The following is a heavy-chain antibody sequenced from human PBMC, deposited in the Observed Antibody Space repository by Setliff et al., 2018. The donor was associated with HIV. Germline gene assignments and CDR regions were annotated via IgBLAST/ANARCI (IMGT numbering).Heavy chain of an antibody. CDR3: AISQDDGYYPLDY. Sequence: GGSLRLSCVASGFTFSNYWMHWVRQAPGKGLVWVSRINTDGSSISHADSVKGRFPISRDNSKNIVYLQMNGLRAEDTAVYFCAISQDDGYYPLDYWGQGTLVTVSS. J-gene: IGHJ4*02. CDR1: GFTFSNYW. V-gene: IGHV3-74*01. CDR2: INTDGSSI. D-gene: IGHD3-22*01.